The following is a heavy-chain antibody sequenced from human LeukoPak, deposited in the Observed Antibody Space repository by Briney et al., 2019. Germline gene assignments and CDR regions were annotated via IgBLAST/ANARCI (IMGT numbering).Heavy chain of an antibody. J-gene: IGHJ3*02. CDR3: ARDMVVAALGAFDI. CDR1: GASVSSFY. V-gene: IGHV4-59*02. CDR2: ISYSGSA. D-gene: IGHD2-15*01. Sequence: SETLSLTCTVSGASVSSFYWSWIRQPPGKGLEWIGYISYSGSANYNPSLKTRVTISVDTSKNQFSQKLSSVTAADTAVYYCARDMVVAALGAFDIWGQGTMVTVSS.